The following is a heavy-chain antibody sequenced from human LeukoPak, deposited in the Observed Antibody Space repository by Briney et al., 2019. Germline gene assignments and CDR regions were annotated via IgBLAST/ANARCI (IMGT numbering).Heavy chain of an antibody. CDR1: GFTFSSYS. CDR2: ISSSGSTI. V-gene: IGHV3-48*01. CDR3: ARNIWFGESADAFDI. D-gene: IGHD3-10*01. J-gene: IGHJ3*02. Sequence: PGGSLRLSCAASGFTFSSYSMNWVRQAPGKGLEWVSYISSSGSTIYYADSVKGRFTISRDNAKNSLYLQMNSLRAEDTAVYYCARNIWFGESADAFDIWGQGTMVTVSS.